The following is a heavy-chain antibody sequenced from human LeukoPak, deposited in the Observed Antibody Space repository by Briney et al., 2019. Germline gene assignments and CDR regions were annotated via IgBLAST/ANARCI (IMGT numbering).Heavy chain of an antibody. J-gene: IGHJ4*02. V-gene: IGHV3-7*01. CDR2: IKQDGSEK. D-gene: IGHD1-7*01. Sequence: GRSLRLSCAASGFTFSSYWMTWVRQAPGKGLEWVANIKQDGSEKYYVDSLKGRFTISRDNAKNSLYLQMNSLRAEDTAVYYCARADNWNFSPVDYWGQGTLVTVSS. CDR1: GFTFSSYW. CDR3: ARADNWNFSPVDY.